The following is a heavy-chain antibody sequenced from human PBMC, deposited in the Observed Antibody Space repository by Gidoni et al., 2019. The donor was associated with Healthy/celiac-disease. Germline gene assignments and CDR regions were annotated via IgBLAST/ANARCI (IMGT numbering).Heavy chain of an antibody. CDR1: GYTFTGYY. D-gene: IGHD2-15*01. CDR2: INPNSGGT. J-gene: IGHJ4*02. V-gene: IGHV1-2*05. Sequence: QVQLVQSGAEVKKPGASVKVSCKASGYTFTGYYMHWVRQAPGQGLEWMGRINPNSGGTNYAQKFQGRVTMTRDTSISTAYMELSRLRSDDTVVYYCARDSRRLGYCSGGSCYFDYWGQGTLVTVSS. CDR3: ARDSRRLGYCSGGSCYFDY.